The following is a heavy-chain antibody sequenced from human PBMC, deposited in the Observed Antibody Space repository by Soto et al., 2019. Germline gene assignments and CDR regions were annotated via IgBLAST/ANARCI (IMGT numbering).Heavy chain of an antibody. Sequence: EVQLLESWGGLVQPGGSLRLSCAASGFTFSNYAMTWVRQAPGKGLEWVSVITGSGGGTYFVDSVKGRFTISRDNSKNTVYLQMNSLRAEDTAVYYCAKRPLTAAGFDYWGQGTLVTVSS. D-gene: IGHD6-13*01. V-gene: IGHV3-23*01. J-gene: IGHJ4*02. CDR2: ITGSGGGT. CDR1: GFTFSNYA. CDR3: AKRPLTAAGFDY.